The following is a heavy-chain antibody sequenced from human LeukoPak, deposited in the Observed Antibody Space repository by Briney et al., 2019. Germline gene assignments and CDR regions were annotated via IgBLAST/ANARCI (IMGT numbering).Heavy chain of an antibody. Sequence: PSETLSLTCALSGYSLSSGYHWGWIRQPPGKGLEWIGSIYHSGSTYYNPSLKSRVTISVDTSKNQFSLKLSSVTAADTAVYYCARDHYGTTQGGFDIWGQGTMVTVSS. V-gene: IGHV4-38-2*02. J-gene: IGHJ3*02. CDR1: GYSLSSGYH. CDR3: ARDHYGTTQGGFDI. CDR2: IYHSGST. D-gene: IGHD3-10*01.